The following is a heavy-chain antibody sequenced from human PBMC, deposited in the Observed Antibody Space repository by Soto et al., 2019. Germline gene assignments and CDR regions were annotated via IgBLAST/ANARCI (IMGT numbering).Heavy chain of an antibody. CDR3: ATNTNDYRNYYFDY. CDR1: GYTLTELS. D-gene: IGHD4-4*01. V-gene: IGHV1-24*01. Sequence: ASVKVSCKVSGYTLTELSMHWVRQAPGKGLEWMGGFDPEDGETIYAQKFQGRVTMTEDTSTDTAYMELSSLRSEDTAVYYCATNTNDYRNYYFDYWGQGTLVTVSS. CDR2: FDPEDGET. J-gene: IGHJ4*02.